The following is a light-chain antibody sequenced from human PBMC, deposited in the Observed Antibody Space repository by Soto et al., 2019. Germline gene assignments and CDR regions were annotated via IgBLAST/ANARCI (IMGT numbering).Light chain of an antibody. CDR3: SCYTSTGTMV. CDR1: SSDVGGYNY. J-gene: IGLJ2*01. Sequence: QSALTQPASVSGSPGQSITISCTGTSSDVGGYNYVSWYQQHPGKAPKLMIYEGSKRPSGVSNRFSGSKSGNTASLTISGLRAEDEAEYDCSCYTSTGTMVFGGGTKLTVL. CDR2: EGS. V-gene: IGLV2-14*01.